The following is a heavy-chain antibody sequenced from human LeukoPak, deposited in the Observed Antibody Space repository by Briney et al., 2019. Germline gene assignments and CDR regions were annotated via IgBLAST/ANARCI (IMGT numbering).Heavy chain of an antibody. J-gene: IGHJ4*02. CDR2: IYPGDSDT. Sequence: PGESLKISCKGSGYSFTSYWIGWVRQMPGKGLEWMGIIYPGDSDTRYSPSFQGQVTISADKSISTAYLQWSSLKASDTAMYYCARQHDSSGYYEGNYFDYWGQGTLVTVSS. CDR3: ARQHDSSGYYEGNYFDY. D-gene: IGHD3-22*01. CDR1: GYSFTSYW. V-gene: IGHV5-51*01.